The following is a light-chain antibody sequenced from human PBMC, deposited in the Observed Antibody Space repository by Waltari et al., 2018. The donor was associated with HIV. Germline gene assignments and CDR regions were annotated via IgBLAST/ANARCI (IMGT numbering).Light chain of an antibody. CDR2: EVS. CDR1: RRDVGGYNY. Sequence: QSALTQPASVSGSPGPSIPISCTGTRRDVGGYNYVSWYQQHPGKAPKLMIYEVSNRPSGVSNRFSGSKSGNTASLTISGLQAEDEADYYCSSYTSSSTYVVFGGGTKLTVL. J-gene: IGLJ2*01. V-gene: IGLV2-14*01. CDR3: SSYTSSSTYVV.